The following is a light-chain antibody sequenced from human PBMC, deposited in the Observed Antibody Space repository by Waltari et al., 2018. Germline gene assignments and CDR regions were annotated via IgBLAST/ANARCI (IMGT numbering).Light chain of an antibody. J-gene: IGLJ2*01. CDR2: EDV. CDR3: QSYDNTNRWVI. Sequence: NFILTQSHSVSESPVKTVTISCTRSSGSIASNYAHWSQHRPGSAPITAIYEDVRRPSGVPDRFSGSVDSSSNSASLTISGLKTEDEADYYCQSYDNTNRWVIFGGGTKLTVL. CDR1: SGSIASNY. V-gene: IGLV6-57*03.